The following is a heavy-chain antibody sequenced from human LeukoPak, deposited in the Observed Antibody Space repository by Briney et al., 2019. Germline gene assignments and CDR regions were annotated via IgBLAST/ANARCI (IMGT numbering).Heavy chain of an antibody. J-gene: IGHJ4*02. V-gene: IGHV3-74*01. CDR2: INSDGSST. D-gene: IGHD6-6*01. CDR1: GFTFSSYW. Sequence: GRSPTLSCAASGFTFSSYWMHWVRQAPGKELVWVSRINSDGSSTSYADSVKGRFTISRDNTKNTLYLQMNGLRAEDTAVYYCARAKPYSSSSLDYWGQGTLVTVSS. CDR3: ARAKPYSSSSLDY.